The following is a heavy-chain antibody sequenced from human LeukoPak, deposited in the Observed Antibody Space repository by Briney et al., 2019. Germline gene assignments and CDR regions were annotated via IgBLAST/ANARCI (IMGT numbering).Heavy chain of an antibody. D-gene: IGHD6-13*01. J-gene: IGHJ5*02. Sequence: SETLSLTCAVYGGSFSGYYWSWIRQPPGKGLEWIGEINHSGSTNYNPSLKSRVTISVDTSKNQFSLKLSSVTAADTAVYYCARGYSSSSYNWFDPWGRGTLVTVSS. CDR1: GGSFSGYY. CDR3: ARGYSSSSYNWFDP. V-gene: IGHV4-34*01. CDR2: INHSGST.